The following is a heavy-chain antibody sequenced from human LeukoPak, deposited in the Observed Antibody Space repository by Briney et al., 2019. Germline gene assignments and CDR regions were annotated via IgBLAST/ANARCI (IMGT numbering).Heavy chain of an antibody. V-gene: IGHV3-30*02. J-gene: IGHJ4*02. D-gene: IGHD6-6*01. CDR3: AKDRGSYSSSYLDY. CDR2: IRYDGSNN. Sequence: PGGSLRLSCAVSGFTLSNYGMHWVRQAPGKGLEWVSFIRYDGSNNYNADSVKGRFTISRDNSKNTLYLQMNSLRAEDMAVYYCAKDRGSYSSSYLDYWGQGTLVTVSS. CDR1: GFTLSNYG.